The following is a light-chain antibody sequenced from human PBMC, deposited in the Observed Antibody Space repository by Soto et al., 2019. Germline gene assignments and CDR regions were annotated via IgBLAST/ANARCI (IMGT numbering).Light chain of an antibody. J-gene: IGLJ1*01. Sequence: QSALTQPASVSGSPGQSITISCTGTSSDAGGYNFVSWFQQHPGKAPKLMIFEVTSRPSGVSNRFSGSKSGNTASLTISGLQPEDEADYYCSSYTTSSTLVFGTGTKLTVL. CDR2: EVT. CDR1: SSDAGGYNF. CDR3: SSYTTSSTLV. V-gene: IGLV2-14*03.